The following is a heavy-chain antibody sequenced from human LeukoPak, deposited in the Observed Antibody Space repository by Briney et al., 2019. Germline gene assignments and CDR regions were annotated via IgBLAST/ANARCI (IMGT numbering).Heavy chain of an antibody. CDR1: GFTFSSYE. J-gene: IGHJ6*03. D-gene: IGHD1-26*01. V-gene: IGHV3-48*03. CDR2: ISSSGSTI. CDR3: ARDHGGSYPYYYYYMDV. Sequence: GGSLRLSCAASGFTFSSYEMNWVRQAPGKGLEWVSYISSSGSTIYYADSVKGRFTISRDNAKNSLYLQMNSLRAEDTAVYYCARDHGGSYPYYYYYMDVWGKGTTVTVSS.